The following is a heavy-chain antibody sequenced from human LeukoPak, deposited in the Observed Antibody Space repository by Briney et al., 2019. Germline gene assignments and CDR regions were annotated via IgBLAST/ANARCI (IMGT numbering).Heavy chain of an antibody. J-gene: IGHJ6*03. CDR1: GYTFTSYY. D-gene: IGHD3-10*01. V-gene: IGHV1-46*01. CDR3: ARSLYGSGSYYHLLYMDV. Sequence: ASVKVSCKASGYTFTSYYMHWVRQAPGQGLEWMGIINPSGGSTSYAQKFQGRVTMTRDMSTSTVYMELSSLRSDDTAVYYCARSLYGSGSYYHLLYMDVWGKGTTVTISS. CDR2: INPSGGST.